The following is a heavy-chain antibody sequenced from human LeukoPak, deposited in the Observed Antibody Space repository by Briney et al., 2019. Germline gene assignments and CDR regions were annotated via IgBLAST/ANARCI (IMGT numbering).Heavy chain of an antibody. V-gene: IGHV4-61*03. CDR2: IYYSGRT. CDR1: GGSVRSGSYY. J-gene: IGHJ3*02. Sequence: SETLSLTCTVSGGSVRSGSYYLNWIRQPPEKGLEWIGYIYYSGRTDYNPSLKSRVTISVDTSKNLFSLKLSSVTAADTAVYYCVRSALGRDAFDIWGQGTMVTVSS. CDR3: VRSALGRDAFDI. D-gene: IGHD1-26*01.